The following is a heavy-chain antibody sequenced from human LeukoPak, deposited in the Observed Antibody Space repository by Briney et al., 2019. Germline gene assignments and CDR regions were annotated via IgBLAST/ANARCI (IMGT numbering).Heavy chain of an antibody. CDR2: ISSSGSTI. J-gene: IGHJ4*02. D-gene: IGHD5-24*01. Sequence: GGSLRLSCAASGFTYSSYEMNWVRQAPGKGLEWVSYISSSGSTIYHADSVKGRFTISRDNAKNSLYLQINSLRAEDTAVYYCARVREMATWGQGTLVTVSS. V-gene: IGHV3-48*03. CDR3: ARVREMAT. CDR1: GFTYSSYE.